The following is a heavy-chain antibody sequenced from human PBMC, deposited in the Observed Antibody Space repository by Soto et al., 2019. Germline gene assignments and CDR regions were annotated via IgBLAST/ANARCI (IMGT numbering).Heavy chain of an antibody. Sequence: GGSLRLSCSASGFTFSSYAMHWVRQAPGKGLEYVSSISINGGSTHYADSVKGRFTISRDNSRNTQYLQMSRLRADDTAVYYCVKGEFYYDSSAYYPFDSWGQGTLVTVSS. CDR3: VKGEFYYDSSAYYPFDS. J-gene: IGHJ4*02. D-gene: IGHD3-22*01. V-gene: IGHV3-64D*06. CDR2: ISINGGST. CDR1: GFTFSSYA.